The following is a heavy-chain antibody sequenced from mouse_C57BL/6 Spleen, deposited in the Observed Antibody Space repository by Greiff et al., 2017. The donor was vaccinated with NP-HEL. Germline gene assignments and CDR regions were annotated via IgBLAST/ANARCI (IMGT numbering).Heavy chain of an antibody. Sequence: QVQLKQPGAELVRPGSSVKLSCKASGYTFTSYWMHWVKQRPIQGLEWIGNIDPSDSETHYNQKFKDKATLTVDKSSSTAYMQLSSLTSEDSAVYYCARDYYGSSIAYGGQGTLVTVSA. V-gene: IGHV1-52*01. CDR2: IDPSDSET. D-gene: IGHD1-1*01. J-gene: IGHJ3*01. CDR1: GYTFTSYW. CDR3: ARDYYGSSIAY.